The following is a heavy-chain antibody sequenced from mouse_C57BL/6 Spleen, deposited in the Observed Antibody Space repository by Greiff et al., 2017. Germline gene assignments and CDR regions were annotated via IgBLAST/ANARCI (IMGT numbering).Heavy chain of an antibody. V-gene: IGHV1-47*01. CDR1: GYTFTTYP. J-gene: IGHJ1*03. D-gene: IGHD1-1*01. Sequence: VKLMESGAELVKPGASVKMSCKASGYTFTTYPIEWMKQNHGKSLEWIGNFHPYNDDTKYNEKFKGKATLTVEKSSSTVYLELSRLTSDDSAVYYCARNYYGSSYDWYFDVWGTGTTVTVSS. CDR3: ARNYYGSSYDWYFDV. CDR2: FHPYNDDT.